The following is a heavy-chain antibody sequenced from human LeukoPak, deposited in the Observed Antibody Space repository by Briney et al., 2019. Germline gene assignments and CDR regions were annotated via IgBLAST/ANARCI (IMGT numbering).Heavy chain of an antibody. D-gene: IGHD2-15*01. CDR3: ARDLGLYCSGGSCGSHYFGY. CDR1: GFTFNNYW. J-gene: IGHJ4*02. V-gene: IGHV3-74*01. Sequence: GGSLRLSCAASGFTFNNYWMHWVRQAPGKGLVWVSHINTDGSSTSYADSVKGRFTISRDNAKNSLYLQMNSLRAEDTAVYYCARDLGLYCSGGSCGSHYFGYWGQGTLVTVSS. CDR2: INTDGSST.